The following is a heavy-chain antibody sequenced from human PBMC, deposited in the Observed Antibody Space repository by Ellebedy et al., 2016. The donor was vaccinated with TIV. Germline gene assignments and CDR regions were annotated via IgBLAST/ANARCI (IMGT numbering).Heavy chain of an antibody. V-gene: IGHV3-7*03. J-gene: IGHJ4*02. CDR1: GFTFSRYW. Sequence: GESLKISCAASGFTFSRYWMSWVRQAPGKGLEWVANINQDGSDKYYVDSVKGRFTISRDNAKNSLYLQMNSLRAEDTAVYYCAKGRGGGSDTSAPRYYFDYWGLGTLVTVSS. CDR3: AKGRGGGSDTSAPRYYFDY. CDR2: INQDGSDK. D-gene: IGHD3-22*01.